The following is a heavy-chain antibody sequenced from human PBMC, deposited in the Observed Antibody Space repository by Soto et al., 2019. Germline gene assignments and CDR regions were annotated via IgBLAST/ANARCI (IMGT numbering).Heavy chain of an antibody. CDR1: GGSISSSSYY. CDR2: IYYSWST. Sequence: QLQLQESGPGLVKPSETLSLTCTVSGGSISSSSYYWGWIRQPPGKGLEWIGSIYYSWSTYYNPSLKSRVTISVYTSKNQFSLKLSSVTAADTAVYYCAIEGGYSSEGWFDPWGQGTLVTVSS. J-gene: IGHJ5*02. D-gene: IGHD2-21*01. V-gene: IGHV4-39*01. CDR3: AIEGGYSSEGWFDP.